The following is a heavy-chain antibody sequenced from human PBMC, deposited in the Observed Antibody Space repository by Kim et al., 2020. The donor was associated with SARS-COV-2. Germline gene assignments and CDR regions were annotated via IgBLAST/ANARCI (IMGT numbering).Heavy chain of an antibody. J-gene: IGHJ4*02. D-gene: IGHD3-10*01. CDR2: IFYSGST. CDR3: ARITMVRGIDLDY. V-gene: IGHV4-59*08. Sequence: SETLSLTCTVSGGFLSNYYWSWIRQPPGKGLEGIGYIFYSGSTNYNPSLGSRVTMSVDMSTNQFSLRLNSVTAADTAVYYCARITMVRGIDLDYWGQGMLVTVSS. CDR1: GGFLSNYY.